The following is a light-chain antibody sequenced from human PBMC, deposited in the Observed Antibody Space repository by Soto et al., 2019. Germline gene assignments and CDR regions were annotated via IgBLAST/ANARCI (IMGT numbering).Light chain of an antibody. CDR2: GNS. CDR3: QSYDSSLSGPLLV. Sequence: QSALTQPPSVSGAPGQRVTISCTGSSSNIGAGYDVHWYQQLPGTAPKLLIYGNSNRPSGVPDRFSGSKSGTSASLAITGLQAEDEADYYCQSYDSSLSGPLLVFGTGTKVTVL. J-gene: IGLJ1*01. CDR1: SSNIGAGYD. V-gene: IGLV1-40*01.